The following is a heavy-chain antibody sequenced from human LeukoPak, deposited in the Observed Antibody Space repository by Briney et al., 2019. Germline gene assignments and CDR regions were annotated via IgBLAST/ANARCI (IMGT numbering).Heavy chain of an antibody. V-gene: IGHV1-46*01. Sequence: GASVKVSCKASGYTFTTYYMHWVRQAPGQGQEWRGIINLSGGGTTYAQNFQGRVTMTRDMSKNTVYMELSSLRSADTAVYYCAREGYCGGGTCHSGAHFQHWGQGTLVTVSS. CDR3: AREGYCGGGTCHSGAHFQH. CDR2: INLSGGGT. D-gene: IGHD2-15*01. CDR1: GYTFTTYY. J-gene: IGHJ1*01.